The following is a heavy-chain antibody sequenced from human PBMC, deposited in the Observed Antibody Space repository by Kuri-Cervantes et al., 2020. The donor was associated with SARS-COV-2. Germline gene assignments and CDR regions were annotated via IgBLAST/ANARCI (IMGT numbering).Heavy chain of an antibody. Sequence: GGSLRLSCAASGFTFSSYAMHWVRQAPGKGLEWVAVISYDGSNKYYADSVKGRFTIFRDNSKNTLYLQMNSLRAEDTAVYYCATEGGIDDPFDYWGQGTLVTVSS. V-gene: IGHV3-30*04. J-gene: IGHJ4*02. CDR2: ISYDGSNK. D-gene: IGHD3-3*01. CDR3: ATEGGIDDPFDY. CDR1: GFTFSSYA.